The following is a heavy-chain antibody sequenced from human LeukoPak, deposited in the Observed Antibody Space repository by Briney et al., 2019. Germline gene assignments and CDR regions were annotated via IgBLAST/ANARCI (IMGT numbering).Heavy chain of an antibody. D-gene: IGHD1-26*01. Sequence: SETLSLTCTVSGGSISSSYYYWGWIRQPPGKGLEWIGSIYYSGSTYYNPSLKSRVTISVDTSKNQFSLKLRSVTAADTAVYYCARGVYSGSYHEDYWGQGTLVTVSS. J-gene: IGHJ4*02. CDR2: IYYSGST. CDR3: ARGVYSGSYHEDY. CDR1: GGSISSSYYY. V-gene: IGHV4-39*01.